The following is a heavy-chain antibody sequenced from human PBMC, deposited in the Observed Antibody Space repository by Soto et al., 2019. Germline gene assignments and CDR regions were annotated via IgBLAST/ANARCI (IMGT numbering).Heavy chain of an antibody. Sequence: VGSLRLSCAASGFTFSSYEMNWVRQAPGKGLEWVSYISSSGSTIYYADSVKGRFTISRDNAKNSLYLQMNSLRAEDTAVYYCARDGVWDSIPYGMDVWGQGTTVTVS. CDR1: GFTFSSYE. D-gene: IGHD3-22*01. V-gene: IGHV3-48*03. CDR3: ARDGVWDSIPYGMDV. J-gene: IGHJ6*02. CDR2: ISSSGSTI.